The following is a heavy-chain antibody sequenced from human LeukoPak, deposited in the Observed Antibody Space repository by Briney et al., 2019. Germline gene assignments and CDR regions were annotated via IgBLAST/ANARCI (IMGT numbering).Heavy chain of an antibody. CDR2: IYYSGST. Sequence: SETLSLTCTVSGGSISSYYWSWIRKPPGKGLEWIGYIYYSGSTNYNPSLRSRVTISVDTSKNQFSLKLSSVTAADTAVYYCARLPGYGMDVWGQGTTVTVSS. CDR1: GGSISSYY. CDR3: ARLPGYGMDV. J-gene: IGHJ6*02. V-gene: IGHV4-59*08.